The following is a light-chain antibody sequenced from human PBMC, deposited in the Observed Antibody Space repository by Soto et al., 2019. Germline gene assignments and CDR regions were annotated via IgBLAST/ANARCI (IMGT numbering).Light chain of an antibody. Sequence: QSALTQPASVSGSPGQSITISCTGTSSDVGGYNYVSWYQQHPGKAPKLMIYDVSNRPSGVSNRFSGSKSGNTASLTISGLQAEDEGGYYCSSYTSSSTLEVVFGGGTKRTVL. CDR2: DVS. J-gene: IGLJ2*01. CDR1: SSDVGGYNY. CDR3: SSYTSSSTLEVV. V-gene: IGLV2-14*01.